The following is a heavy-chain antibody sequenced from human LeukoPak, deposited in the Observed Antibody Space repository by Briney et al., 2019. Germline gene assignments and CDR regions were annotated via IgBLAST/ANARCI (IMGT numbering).Heavy chain of an antibody. V-gene: IGHV4-39*07. CDR3: ASVPGYYDNNGYYYGVYWYFDL. CDR2: IYYSGST. CDR1: GGSISSSSYY. J-gene: IGHJ2*01. Sequence: SETLSLTCTVSGGSISSSSYYWGWIRQPPGKGLEGIGSIYYSGSTYYNPSLKSRVTISVDTSKNQFSLKLSSVPAAATAVYYCASVPGYYDNNGYYYGVYWYFDLWGRGTLVTVSS. D-gene: IGHD3-22*01.